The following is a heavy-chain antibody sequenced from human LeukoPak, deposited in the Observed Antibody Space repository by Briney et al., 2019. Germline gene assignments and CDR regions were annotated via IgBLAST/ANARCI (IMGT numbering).Heavy chain of an antibody. V-gene: IGHV1-24*01. CDR3: ARDVGRYYGVGY. CDR1: GSTLTELS. CDR2: FDPEDGET. Sequence: ASVKVSCKVSGSTLTELSMHWVRQAPGKGLEWMGGFDPEDGETIYAQKFQGRVTITADKSTSTAYMELSSLRSEDTAVYYCARDVGRYYGVGYWGQGTLVTVSS. D-gene: IGHD4-17*01. J-gene: IGHJ4*02.